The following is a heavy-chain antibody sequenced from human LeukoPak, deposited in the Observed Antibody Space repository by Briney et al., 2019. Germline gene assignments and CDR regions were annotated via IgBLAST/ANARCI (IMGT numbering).Heavy chain of an antibody. J-gene: IGHJ5*02. Sequence: GESLKISCKGSGYSFTSYWIGWVRQMPGKGLEWMAIIYPGDSDTRYSPSFQGQVTISADKSISTAYLQWSSLKASDTAMYYCARQNIVVVPAAPPGGFDPWGQGTLVTVSS. CDR1: GYSFTSYW. CDR2: IYPGDSDT. D-gene: IGHD2-2*01. V-gene: IGHV5-51*01. CDR3: ARQNIVVVPAAPPGGFDP.